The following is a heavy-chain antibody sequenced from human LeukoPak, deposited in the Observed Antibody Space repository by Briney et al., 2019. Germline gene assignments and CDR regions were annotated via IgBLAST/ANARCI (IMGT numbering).Heavy chain of an antibody. CDR2: ISSNGGST. D-gene: IGHD7-27*01. CDR3: ARANGDFTHYYYMDV. CDR1: GFTFSSYA. V-gene: IGHV3-64*01. J-gene: IGHJ6*03. Sequence: GGSLRLSCAASGFTFSSYAMHWVRQAPGKGLEYVSAISSNGGSTYYANSVKGRFTISRDNAKNSLYLQMNSLRAEDTAVYYCARANGDFTHYYYMDVWGKGTTVTVSS.